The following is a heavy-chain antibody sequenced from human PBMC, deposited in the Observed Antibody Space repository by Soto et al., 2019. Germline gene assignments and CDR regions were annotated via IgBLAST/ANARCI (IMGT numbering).Heavy chain of an antibody. J-gene: IGHJ4*02. D-gene: IGHD5-18*01. CDR3: AKERAFERGYSYGISFDY. V-gene: IGHV3-23*01. Sequence: PGGSLRLSCAASGFTFSSYAMSWVRQAPGKGLEWVSAISGSGGSTYYADSVKGRFTISRDNSKNTLYLQMNSLRAEDTAVYYCAKERAFERGYSYGISFDYWGQGTLVTVSS. CDR2: ISGSGGST. CDR1: GFTFSSYA.